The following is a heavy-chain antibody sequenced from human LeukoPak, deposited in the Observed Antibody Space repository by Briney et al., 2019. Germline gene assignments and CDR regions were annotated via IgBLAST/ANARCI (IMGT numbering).Heavy chain of an antibody. D-gene: IGHD2-15*01. Sequence: GGSLRLSCAASGLTFSSYAMHWVRQAPGKGLEWVAVISYDGSNKYYADSVEGRFTISRDNSKNTLYLQMNSLRAEDTAVYYCARGGLVAATPFDYWGQGTLVTVSS. CDR1: GLTFSSYA. CDR3: ARGGLVAATPFDY. J-gene: IGHJ4*02. CDR2: ISYDGSNK. V-gene: IGHV3-30-3*01.